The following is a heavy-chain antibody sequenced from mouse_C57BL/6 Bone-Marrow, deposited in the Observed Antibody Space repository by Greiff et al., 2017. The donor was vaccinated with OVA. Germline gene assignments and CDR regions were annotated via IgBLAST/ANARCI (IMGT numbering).Heavy chain of an antibody. CDR2: IDPSDSET. J-gene: IGHJ1*03. CDR1: GYTFTGYW. CDR3: ARRADLPDV. Sequence: QVQLKQPGAELVRPGSSVKLSCKASGYTFTGYWMHWVKQRPIQGLEWIGNIDPSDSETHYNQKFKDKATLTVDKSSSTAYMQLSSLTSEDSAVYYCARRADLPDVWGTGTTVTVSS. V-gene: IGHV1-52*01. D-gene: IGHD2-1*01.